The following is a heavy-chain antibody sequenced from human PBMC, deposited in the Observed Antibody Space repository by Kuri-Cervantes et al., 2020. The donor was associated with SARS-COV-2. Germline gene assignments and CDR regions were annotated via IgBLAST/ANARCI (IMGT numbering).Heavy chain of an antibody. J-gene: IGHJ4*02. Sequence: GESLKISCAASGFTFSDYAMHWVRQAPGKGLEWVAVISYDGSNEYYADSVKGRFTISRDNSKNTQYLQMNSLRAEDAAVYYCTTDRKGRIDYAEGYFDYWGQGTLVTVSS. CDR3: TTDRKGRIDYAEGYFDY. V-gene: IGHV3-30*01. D-gene: IGHD4-17*01. CDR1: GFTFSDYA. CDR2: ISYDGSNE.